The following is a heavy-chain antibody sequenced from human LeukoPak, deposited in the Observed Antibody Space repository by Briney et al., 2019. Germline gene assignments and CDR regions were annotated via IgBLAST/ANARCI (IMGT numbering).Heavy chain of an antibody. CDR3: ARGDFDY. J-gene: IGHJ4*02. Sequence: GGSLRLSCAASGFTFSSYEMNWVRQAPGKGLEWVSYIYSSGGNIYYADSVRGRFTISRDNARKSLYLQMNSLSAEDTAVYYCARGDFDYWGQGALVTVSS. V-gene: IGHV3-48*03. CDR1: GFTFSSYE. CDR2: IYSSGGNI.